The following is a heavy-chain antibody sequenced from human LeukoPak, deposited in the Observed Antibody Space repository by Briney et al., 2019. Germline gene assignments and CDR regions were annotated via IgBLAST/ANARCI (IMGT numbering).Heavy chain of an antibody. CDR3: AREGIAATGDY. J-gene: IGHJ4*02. CDR2: IEKDGSEK. D-gene: IGHD6-13*01. Sequence: GGSLRLSCTASGFTFSSYWMTWVRQAPGKGLEWVANIEKDGSEKNYVDSVKGRFAISRDNAKNSFYPQMNSLRVEDTGVYYCAREGIAATGDYWGQGTLVIVSS. V-gene: IGHV3-7*04. CDR1: GFTFSSYW.